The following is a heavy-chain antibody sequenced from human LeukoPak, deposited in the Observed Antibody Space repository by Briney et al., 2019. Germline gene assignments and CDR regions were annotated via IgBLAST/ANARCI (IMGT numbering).Heavy chain of an antibody. D-gene: IGHD6-13*01. CDR2: ISAYNGNT. CDR1: GYTFTSYG. Sequence: ASVKVSCKASGYTFTSYGISWVRQAPGQGLEWMGWISAYNGNTNYAQKLQGRVTMTTDTSTSTAYTELRSLRSDDTAVYYCAAGYSSSWFVGFDYWGQGTLVTVSS. V-gene: IGHV1-18*01. CDR3: AAGYSSSWFVGFDY. J-gene: IGHJ4*02.